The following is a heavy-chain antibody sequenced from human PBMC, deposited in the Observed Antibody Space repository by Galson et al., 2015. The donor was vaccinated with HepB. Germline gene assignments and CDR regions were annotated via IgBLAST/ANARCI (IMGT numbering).Heavy chain of an antibody. CDR3: ARDHWPLHFDY. V-gene: IGHV4-39*07. J-gene: IGHJ4*02. D-gene: IGHD1-1*01. Sequence: SETLSLTCTVSGGSISSSSYYWGWTRQPPGKGLEWIGNIYYTGSTYYSPSLKSRVTISVDTSKNQFSLKLSSVTVADTAIYYGARDHWPLHFDYWGQGTLVTVSS. CDR1: GGSISSSSYY. CDR2: IYYTGST.